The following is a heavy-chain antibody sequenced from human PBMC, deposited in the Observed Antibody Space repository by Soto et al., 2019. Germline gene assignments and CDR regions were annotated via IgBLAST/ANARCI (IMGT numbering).Heavy chain of an antibody. D-gene: IGHD3-22*01. J-gene: IGHJ1*01. Sequence: GASVKVSCKASGYTFTSYGISWVRQAPGQGLEWMGWISAYNGNTNYAQKLQGRVTMTTDTSTSTAYMELRSLRSDDTAVYYCARDVYYYDSSGYYHVGYFQHWGQGTLVTVS. CDR3: ARDVYYYDSSGYYHVGYFQH. V-gene: IGHV1-18*04. CDR2: ISAYNGNT. CDR1: GYTFTSYG.